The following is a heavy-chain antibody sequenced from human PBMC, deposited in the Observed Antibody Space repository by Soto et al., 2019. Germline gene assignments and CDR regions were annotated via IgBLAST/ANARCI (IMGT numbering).Heavy chain of an antibody. Sequence: EVQLLDSGGGLAQPGGSLRLSCAASGFTFGNYAMNWVRQAPGKGLEWVSTVRGNGAVTYYADSVKGRFTISRDNSRSTLYLPMNNLRAEDTAIYLCAQVPASLKTFDYWGQGTLVTVSS. CDR3: AQVPASLKTFDY. D-gene: IGHD2-2*01. J-gene: IGHJ4*02. V-gene: IGHV3-23*01. CDR1: GFTFGNYA. CDR2: VRGNGAVT.